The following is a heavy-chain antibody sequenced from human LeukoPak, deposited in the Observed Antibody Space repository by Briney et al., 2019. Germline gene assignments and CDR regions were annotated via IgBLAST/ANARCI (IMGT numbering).Heavy chain of an antibody. Sequence: ASVKVSCKASGYTFTSYGISWVRQAPGQGLEWMGWISTYNGNTNYAQKLRGRVTMTTDTSTSTAYMDLRSLRSDDTAVYYCARDLHRVVVRGVPHYYYYMDVWGKGTTVTISS. D-gene: IGHD3-10*01. CDR2: ISTYNGNT. CDR1: GYTFTSYG. V-gene: IGHV1-18*01. CDR3: ARDLHRVVVRGVPHYYYYMDV. J-gene: IGHJ6*03.